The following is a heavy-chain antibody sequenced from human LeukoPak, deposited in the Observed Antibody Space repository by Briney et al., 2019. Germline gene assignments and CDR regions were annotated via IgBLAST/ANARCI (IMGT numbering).Heavy chain of an antibody. V-gene: IGHV3-23*01. CDR1: GFTFSSYA. Sequence: GGSLRLSCAASGFTFSSYAMSWVRQAPGKGLEWVSAISVSGGSTYYAASVKGRFTISRDNSKNTLYLQMNSLRAEDTAVYYCAKGGAYFWSGYGDYWGQGTLVTVSS. J-gene: IGHJ4*02. D-gene: IGHD3-3*01. CDR2: ISVSGGST. CDR3: AKGGAYFWSGYGDY.